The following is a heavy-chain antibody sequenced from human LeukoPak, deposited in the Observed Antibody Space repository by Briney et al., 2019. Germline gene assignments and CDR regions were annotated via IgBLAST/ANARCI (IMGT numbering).Heavy chain of an antibody. D-gene: IGHD3-22*01. CDR3: ARDKYFDSTTYYPRFDY. V-gene: IGHV3-7*04. CDR2: IKQDGGEK. Sequence: GGSLRLSCAASGFTFSSYWMSWDRQAPGKGLEWVANIKQDGGEKYYVDSVKGRFTISRDNAKTSLYLQMTSLRAEDTAVYYCARDKYFDSTTYYPRFDYWGQGILVTVSS. CDR1: GFTFSSYW. J-gene: IGHJ4*02.